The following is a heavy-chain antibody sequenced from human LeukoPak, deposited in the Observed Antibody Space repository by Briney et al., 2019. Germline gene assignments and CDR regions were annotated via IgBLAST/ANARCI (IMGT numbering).Heavy chain of an antibody. CDR1: GYTLTELS. Sequence: ASVKVSFKVSGYTLTELSMHWVRQAPGKGLEWMGGFDPEDGETIYAQKFQGRVTMTEDTSTDTAYMELSSLRSEDTAVYYCATLPVVWVITGRYLLNWGQGTLVTVSS. CDR2: FDPEDGET. D-gene: IGHD3-22*01. J-gene: IGHJ4*02. V-gene: IGHV1-24*01. CDR3: ATLPVVWVITGRYLLN.